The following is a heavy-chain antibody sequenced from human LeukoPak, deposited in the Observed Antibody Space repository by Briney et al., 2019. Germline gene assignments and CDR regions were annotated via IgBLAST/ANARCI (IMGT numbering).Heavy chain of an antibody. V-gene: IGHV4-38-2*02. Sequence: SENLSLTCTVSGYSISSGYYWGWIRQPPGKGLEWIGEINHSGSTNYNPSLKSRVTISVDTSKNQFSLKLSSVTAADTAVYYCARGTRLGGSGSYYVYYYYYYMDVWGKGTTVTVSS. CDR3: ARGTRLGGSGSYYVYYYYYYMDV. CDR2: INHSGST. J-gene: IGHJ6*03. D-gene: IGHD3-10*01. CDR1: GYSISSGYY.